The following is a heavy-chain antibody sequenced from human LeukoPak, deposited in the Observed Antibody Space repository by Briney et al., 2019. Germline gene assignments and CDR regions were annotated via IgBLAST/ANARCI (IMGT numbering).Heavy chain of an antibody. J-gene: IGHJ4*02. Sequence: ASVKVSCKASGYTFDRYAIRWVRQAPGQGLEWMGWISTYNGDTNYAQNLQGRVTMTRDTSTSTAYMELRSLRSDDTAVYYCARDPSNTSGRYIYFDSWSQGTLVTVSS. D-gene: IGHD6-19*01. CDR1: GYTFDRYA. V-gene: IGHV1-18*04. CDR2: ISTYNGDT. CDR3: ARDPSNTSGRYIYFDS.